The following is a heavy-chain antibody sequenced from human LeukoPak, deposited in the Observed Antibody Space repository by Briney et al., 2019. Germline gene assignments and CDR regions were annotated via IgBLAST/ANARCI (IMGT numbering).Heavy chain of an antibody. D-gene: IGHD3-22*01. CDR3: ASGYYDSSGYRPY. CDR2: IDPSDSYT. V-gene: IGHV5-10-1*01. CDR1: GYSFTSYW. J-gene: IGHJ4*02. Sequence: GESLKISCKGSGYSFTSYWISWVRQMPGKGLEWMGRIDPSDSYTNYSPSFQGHVTISADKSISTAYLQWSSLKASDTAVYYCASGYYDSSGYRPYWGQGTLVTVSS.